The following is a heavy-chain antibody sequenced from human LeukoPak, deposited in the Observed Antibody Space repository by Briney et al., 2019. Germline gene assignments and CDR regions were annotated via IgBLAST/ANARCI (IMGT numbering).Heavy chain of an antibody. CDR2: ISSSSSYI. CDR1: GFTFSSYC. CDR3: ATMVRGGY. J-gene: IGHJ4*02. Sequence: GGSLRLSCAASGFTFSSYCVNWVRQAPGKGLEWVSSISSSSSYIYYADSVKGRFTISRDNAKNSLYLQMNSLRAEDTAVYYCATMVRGGYWGQGTLVTVSS. D-gene: IGHD3-10*01. V-gene: IGHV3-21*01.